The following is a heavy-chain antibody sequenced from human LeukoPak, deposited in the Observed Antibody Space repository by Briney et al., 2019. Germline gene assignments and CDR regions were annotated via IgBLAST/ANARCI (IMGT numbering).Heavy chain of an antibody. CDR3: VKDNPLDY. CDR1: GFTFSSYG. J-gene: IGHJ4*02. Sequence: GRSLRLSCAASGFTFSSYGMPWVRQAPGKGLEWVAVISYDGSNKYYADSVKGRFTISRDNSKNTLYLQMNSLRAEDTAVYYGVKDNPLDYWGQGTLVIVSS. CDR2: ISYDGSNK. V-gene: IGHV3-30*18. D-gene: IGHD1-14*01.